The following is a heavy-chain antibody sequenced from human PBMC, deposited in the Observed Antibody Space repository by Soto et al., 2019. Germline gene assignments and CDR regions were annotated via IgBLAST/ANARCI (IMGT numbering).Heavy chain of an antibody. Sequence: SETLSLTCTVAGGSISSGGYYWSWIRQHPGKGLEWIGYIYYSGSTYYNPSLKSRVTISVDTSKNQFSLKLSSVTAADTAVYYCAREIHDYGGYGMDVWGQGTTVTVSS. V-gene: IGHV4-31*03. J-gene: IGHJ6*02. CDR3: AREIHDYGGYGMDV. D-gene: IGHD4-17*01. CDR1: GGSISSGGYY. CDR2: IYYSGST.